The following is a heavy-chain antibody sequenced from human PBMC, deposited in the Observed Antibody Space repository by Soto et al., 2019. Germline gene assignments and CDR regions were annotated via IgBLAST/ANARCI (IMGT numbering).Heavy chain of an antibody. V-gene: IGHV3-23*01. CDR3: AKRGGVKWELYAGGAFDI. CDR1: GFTFSSYA. CDR2: ISGSGGST. Sequence: GGSLRLSCAASGFTFSSYAMSWVRQAPGKGLEWVSAISGSGGSTYYADSVKGRFTISRDNSKNTLYLQMNSLRAEDTAVYYCAKRGGVKWELYAGGAFDIWGQGTMVTVSS. J-gene: IGHJ3*02. D-gene: IGHD1-26*01.